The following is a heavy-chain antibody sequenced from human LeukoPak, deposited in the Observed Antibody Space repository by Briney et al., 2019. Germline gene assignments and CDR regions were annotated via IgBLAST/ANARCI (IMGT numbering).Heavy chain of an antibody. V-gene: IGHV3-30*03. Sequence: GGSLRLSCAASGFTFSSYGMHWVRQAPGKGLEWVAVISYDGSNKYYADSVKGRFTISRDNSKNTLYLQMNSLRAEDTAAYYCGYGSGSYYTIDYWGRGTLVTVSS. J-gene: IGHJ4*02. CDR3: GYGSGSYYTIDY. CDR2: ISYDGSNK. CDR1: GFTFSSYG. D-gene: IGHD3-10*01.